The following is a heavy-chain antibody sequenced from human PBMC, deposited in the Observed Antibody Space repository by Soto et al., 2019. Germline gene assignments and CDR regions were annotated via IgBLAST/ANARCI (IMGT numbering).Heavy chain of an antibody. D-gene: IGHD2-15*01. J-gene: IGHJ4*02. CDR3: ARTGAYCSGGSCPLDY. Sequence: QVQLQESGPGLVKPSDTLSLTCAVSGYSISSSNWWGWIRQPPGKGLEWIGYIYYSGSTYYNPSLKSRVTMSVDTSKNQFSLKLSSVTAVDTAVYYCARTGAYCSGGSCPLDYWGQGTLVTVSS. CDR1: GYSISSSNW. V-gene: IGHV4-28*01. CDR2: IYYSGST.